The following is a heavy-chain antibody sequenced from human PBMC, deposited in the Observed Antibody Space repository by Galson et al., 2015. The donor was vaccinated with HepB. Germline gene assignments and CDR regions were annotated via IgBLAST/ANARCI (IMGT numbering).Heavy chain of an antibody. V-gene: IGHV1-69-2*01. CDR1: GYTFTDYY. CDR2: VDPEDGET. D-gene: IGHD3-22*01. J-gene: IGHJ3*02. CDR3: ATLGSDSSGYYYRGNPDAFDI. Sequence: VKVSCKVSGYTFTDYYMHWVQQAPGKGLEWMGLVDPEDGETIYAEKFQGRVTITADTSTDTAYMELSSLRSEDTAVYYCATLGSDSSGYYYRGNPDAFDIWGQGTMVTVSS.